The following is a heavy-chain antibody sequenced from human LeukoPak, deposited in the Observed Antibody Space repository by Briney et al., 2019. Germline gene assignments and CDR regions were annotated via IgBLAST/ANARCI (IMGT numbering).Heavy chain of an antibody. Sequence: GASVKVSCKASGYTFTSYYMHWVRQAPGQGLEWMGIINPSGGSTSYAQKFQGRVTMTRDTSTSTVYMELSSQRSEDTAVYYCARDTREAYCGGDCYSNYWYFDLWGRGTLVTVSS. CDR1: GYTFTSYY. CDR2: INPSGGST. CDR3: ARDTREAYCGGDCYSNYWYFDL. J-gene: IGHJ2*01. V-gene: IGHV1-46*01. D-gene: IGHD2-21*02.